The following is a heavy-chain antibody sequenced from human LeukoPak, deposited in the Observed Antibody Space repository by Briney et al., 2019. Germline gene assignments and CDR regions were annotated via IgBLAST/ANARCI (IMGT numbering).Heavy chain of an antibody. V-gene: IGHV1-18*01. J-gene: IGHJ4*02. Sequence: ASVKVSCKASGYTFTSYGISWVRQAPGQGLEWMGWISAYNGNTNYAQKLQGRVTMTTDTSTSTAYMELRSLRSDDTAVYYCARDRRMEWELGRIDYWGQGTLVTVSS. CDR2: ISAYNGNT. D-gene: IGHD1-26*01. CDR3: ARDRRMEWELGRIDY. CDR1: GYTFTSYG.